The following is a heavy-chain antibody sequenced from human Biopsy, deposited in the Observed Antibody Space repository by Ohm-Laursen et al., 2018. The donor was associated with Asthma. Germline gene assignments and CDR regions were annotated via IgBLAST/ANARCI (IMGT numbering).Heavy chain of an antibody. D-gene: IGHD1-26*01. J-gene: IGHJ3*02. V-gene: IGHV4-39*01. Sequence: SETLSLTCTVSGGSISSNFYYWGWIRQPPGKGLEWIGNIYKSGQVYYNLSLKSRITLSVVTSKNQFSLQRRSVTAADTAVYYCARQKLVAAEGPFEIWGQGTMVIVSS. CDR1: GGSISSNFYY. CDR3: ARQKLVAAEGPFEI. CDR2: IYKSGQV.